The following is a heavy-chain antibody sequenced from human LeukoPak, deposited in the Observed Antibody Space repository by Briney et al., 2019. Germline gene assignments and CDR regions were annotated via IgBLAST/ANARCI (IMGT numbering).Heavy chain of an antibody. CDR2: ISSSSSYI. Sequence: GGSLRLSCAASGFTFSSYSMNWVRQAPGKGLEWVSSISSSSSYIYYADSVKGRFTISRDNAKNSLYLQMNSLRAEDTAAYYCARDIGYSYGYGDNFFDYWGQGTLVTVSS. J-gene: IGHJ4*02. D-gene: IGHD5-18*01. CDR3: ARDIGYSYGYGDNFFDY. V-gene: IGHV3-21*01. CDR1: GFTFSSYS.